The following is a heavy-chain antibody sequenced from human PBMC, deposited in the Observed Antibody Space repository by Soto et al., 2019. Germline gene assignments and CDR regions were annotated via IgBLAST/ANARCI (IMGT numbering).Heavy chain of an antibody. V-gene: IGHV1-46*02. Sequence: QVQLVQSGAAVKEPRASVKVSCKASGYTFQNYHMHWVRQAPGQGLEWMGIIHPSGDTKTYAQRFQGRLAMTRDASTSTAYMELSSLTSEDTAVYFCARDLWGSWTVDYWGQGTLVTVSS. J-gene: IGHJ4*02. CDR3: ARDLWGSWTVDY. CDR2: IHPSGDTK. D-gene: IGHD3-16*01. CDR1: GYTFQNYH.